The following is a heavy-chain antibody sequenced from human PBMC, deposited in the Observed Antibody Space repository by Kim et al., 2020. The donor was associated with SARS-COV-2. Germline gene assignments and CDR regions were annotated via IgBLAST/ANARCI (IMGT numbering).Heavy chain of an antibody. J-gene: IGHJ3*02. D-gene: IGHD6-13*01. CDR1: GYTFTSYG. V-gene: IGHV1-18*04. Sequence: ASVKVSCKASGYTFTSYGISWVRQAPGQGLEWMGWISTYNGNTKYAQKLQGRVTMTTDTSTSTAYMEVRSLRSDDTAVYYCARRSSWSNDAFDIWGQGTMVPVSS. CDR2: ISTYNGNT. CDR3: ARRSSWSNDAFDI.